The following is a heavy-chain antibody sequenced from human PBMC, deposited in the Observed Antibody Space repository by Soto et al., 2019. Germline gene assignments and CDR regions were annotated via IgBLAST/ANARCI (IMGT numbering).Heavy chain of an antibody. V-gene: IGHV3-33*01. CDR3: VGGGNAAGALDI. J-gene: IGHJ3*02. D-gene: IGHD3-16*01. CDR1: GFTFSDYG. CDR2: IWDDGNKK. Sequence: QVQLVESGGGVVQPGRSLRLSCAASGFTFSDYGLHWVRQAPGTGLEGVAVIWDDGNKKFYADSVKGRFTISRDNSENMLYVQLNSLRAEDTAVYFCVGGGNAAGALDIWGQGKMVTVFS.